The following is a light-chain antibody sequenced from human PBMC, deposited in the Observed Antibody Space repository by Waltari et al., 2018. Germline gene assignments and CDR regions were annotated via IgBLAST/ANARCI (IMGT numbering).Light chain of an antibody. Sequence: EIVLTQSPGTLSLSPGERATLSCRASESVSSSHLAWYQQKPGQAPRLLIYAESYRATGIPDRFSGSGSGTDFTLTISRLEPEDFAVYYCQQFDSSPFTFGGGTKVEIK. V-gene: IGKV3-20*01. CDR3: QQFDSSPFT. CDR2: AES. CDR1: ESVSSSH. J-gene: IGKJ4*01.